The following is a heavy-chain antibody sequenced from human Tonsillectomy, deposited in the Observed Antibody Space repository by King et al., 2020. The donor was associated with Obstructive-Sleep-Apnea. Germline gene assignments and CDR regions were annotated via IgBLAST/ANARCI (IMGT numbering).Heavy chain of an antibody. CDR1: GGSISSGGYY. CDR3: ARRYYYDSSGHYWYFDL. CDR2: IYYSGST. J-gene: IGHJ2*01. Sequence: QLQESGPGLVKPSQTLSLTCTVSGGSISSGGYYWSWIRQHPGKGLEWIGYIYYSGSTYYNPSLKCRVTISVDTSKNQFSLKRSSLTAADTAVYYCARRYYYDSSGHYWYFDLWGRGTLVTVSS. D-gene: IGHD3-22*01. V-gene: IGHV4-31*03.